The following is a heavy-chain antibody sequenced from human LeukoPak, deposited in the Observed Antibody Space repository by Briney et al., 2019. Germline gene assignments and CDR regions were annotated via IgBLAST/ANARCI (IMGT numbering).Heavy chain of an antibody. D-gene: IGHD1/OR15-1a*01. CDR1: GFTLSSYW. J-gene: IGHJ6*02. V-gene: IGHV3-74*01. CDR3: GRGNNGMDV. CDR2: PISDGSST. Sequence: AESLRLACAASGFTLSSYWMHWVRQAPGKVMVWVSRPISDGSSTSYADSVKGRFTISRDNAKNTVYLQMNSLRAEDTAVYYCGRGNNGMDVWGQGTTVTVSS.